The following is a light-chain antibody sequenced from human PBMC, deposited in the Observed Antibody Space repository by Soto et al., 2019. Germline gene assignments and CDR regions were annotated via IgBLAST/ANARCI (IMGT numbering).Light chain of an antibody. J-gene: IGLJ2*01. CDR1: SSDVGSYKF. V-gene: IGLV2-23*01. CDR3: CSYAVSSTL. CDR2: EDS. Sequence: QPVLTQPASVSGSPGQSITISCTGISSDVGSYKFVSWYQQHPGKAPKLMIYEDSKRPSGVSNRFSGSKSGNTASLTISGLQAEDEADYYCCSYAVSSTLFGGGTQLTVL.